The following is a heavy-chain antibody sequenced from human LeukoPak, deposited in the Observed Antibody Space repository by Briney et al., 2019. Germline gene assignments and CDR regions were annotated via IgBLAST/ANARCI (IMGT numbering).Heavy chain of an antibody. Sequence: PSETLSLTCTVSGGSISSSSYYWGWIRQPPGKGLEWIGSIYYSGSTYYNPSLKSRVTISVDTSKNQFSLKLSSVTAADTAVYYCARHEGSSSGWYGEYFQHWGQGTLVTVS. CDR2: IYYSGST. J-gene: IGHJ1*01. CDR3: ARHEGSSSGWYGEYFQH. D-gene: IGHD6-19*01. V-gene: IGHV4-39*01. CDR1: GGSISSSSYY.